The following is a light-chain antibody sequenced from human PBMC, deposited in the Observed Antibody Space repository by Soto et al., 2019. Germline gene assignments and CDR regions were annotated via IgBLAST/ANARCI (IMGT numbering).Light chain of an antibody. J-gene: IGKJ1*01. CDR3: QQYNDNWT. CDR1: QSISSW. CDR2: KAS. Sequence: DIQMTQSPSTLSASVGDRVTITCRASQSISSWLAWYQQKPGTAPKLLIYKASTVQSGVPSRFSSSGSGTEFTLTISSLQPDDSATYYCQQYNDNWTFGQGTKVEIK. V-gene: IGKV1-5*03.